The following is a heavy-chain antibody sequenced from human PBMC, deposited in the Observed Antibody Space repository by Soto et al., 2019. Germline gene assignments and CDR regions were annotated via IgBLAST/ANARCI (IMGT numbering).Heavy chain of an antibody. Sequence: ASVKVCCKTSRYTFSNYGITWVRQAPGQPLEWLAWISLYSDGTNYAKKFQGTVSMTTDTSKTTAYMELRSLRYDDTAVYYCARVVPGAEAWFGPWGQGTLVTVSS. J-gene: IGHJ5*02. CDR3: ARVVPGAEAWFGP. V-gene: IGHV1-18*01. D-gene: IGHD2-2*01. CDR2: ISLYSDGT. CDR1: RYTFSNYG.